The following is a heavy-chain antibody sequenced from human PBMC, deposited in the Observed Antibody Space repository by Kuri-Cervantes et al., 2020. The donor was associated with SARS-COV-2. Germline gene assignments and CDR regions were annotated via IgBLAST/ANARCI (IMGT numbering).Heavy chain of an antibody. CDR3: ARVGARGLDV. D-gene: IGHD1-26*01. CDR1: GGSISSYY. Sequence: SETLSLTCTVSGGSISSYYWSWIRQPAGKGLEWIGRVYSTGTTDYNPSLKSRVTMSVDTSKSQFSLNLTSVTAADTAVYYWARVGARGLDVWGQGTLVTVSS. V-gene: IGHV4-4*07. CDR2: VYSTGTT. J-gene: IGHJ4*02.